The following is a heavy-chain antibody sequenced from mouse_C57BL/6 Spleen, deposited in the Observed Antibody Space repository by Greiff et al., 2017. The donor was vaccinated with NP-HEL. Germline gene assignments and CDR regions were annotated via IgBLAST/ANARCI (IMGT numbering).Heavy chain of an antibody. CDR3: ARDRDYYGSRYFDY. CDR1: GFTFSDYY. D-gene: IGHD1-1*01. J-gene: IGHJ2*01. V-gene: IGHV5-16*01. CDR2: INYDGSST. Sequence: EVQLVESEGGLVQPGSSMKLSCTASGFTFSDYYMAWVRQVPEKGLEWVANINYDGSSTYYLDSLKSRFIISRDNAKNILYLQMSSLKSEDTATYYCARDRDYYGSRYFDYWGQGTTLTVSS.